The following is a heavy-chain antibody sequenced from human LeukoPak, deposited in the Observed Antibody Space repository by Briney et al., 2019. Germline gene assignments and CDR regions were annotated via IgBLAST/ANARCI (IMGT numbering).Heavy chain of an antibody. D-gene: IGHD1-26*01. CDR3: ARDSPGVGASSAEYFQH. Sequence: SVKVSCKASGGTFSSYAISWVRQAPGQGLEWMGRIIPILGIANYAQKFQGRVTITADKSTSTAYMELSSLRSEDTAVYYCARDSPGVGASSAEYFQHWGQGTLVTASS. CDR1: GGTFSSYA. CDR2: IIPILGIA. J-gene: IGHJ1*01. V-gene: IGHV1-69*04.